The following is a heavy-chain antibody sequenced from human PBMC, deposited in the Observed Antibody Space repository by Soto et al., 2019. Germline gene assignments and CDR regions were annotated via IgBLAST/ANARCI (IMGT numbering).Heavy chain of an antibody. CDR1: GYSFTSYW. J-gene: IGHJ6*03. V-gene: IGHV5-51*01. CDR2: IYPGDSDT. Sequence: PGESLKISCKGSGYSFTSYWIGWVRQMPGKGLEWMGIIYPGDSDTRYSPSFQGQVTISADKSISTAYLQWSSLKASDTAMYYCARRAHLGPDYYYYYMDVWGKGTTVTVSS. D-gene: IGHD3-10*01. CDR3: ARRAHLGPDYYYYYMDV.